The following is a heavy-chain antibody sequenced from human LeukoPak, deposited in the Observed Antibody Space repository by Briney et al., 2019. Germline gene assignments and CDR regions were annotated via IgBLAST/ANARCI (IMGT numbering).Heavy chain of an antibody. CDR3: ATERLAEAAKEDAVDI. D-gene: IGHD6-13*01. Sequence: GASVKVSCKVSGYTLTELSMHWVRQARGKGLEWMGGFDPEDGETIYAQKFQGRVTMIEDTSTDTAYMELSSLRSEDTAVYYCATERLAEAAKEDAVDIWGQGTMVTVSS. CDR2: FDPEDGET. J-gene: IGHJ3*02. CDR1: GYTLTELS. V-gene: IGHV1-24*01.